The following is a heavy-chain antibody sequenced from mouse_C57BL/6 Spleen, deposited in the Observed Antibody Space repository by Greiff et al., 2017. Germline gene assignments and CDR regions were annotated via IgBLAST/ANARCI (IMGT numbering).Heavy chain of an antibody. J-gene: IGHJ2*01. D-gene: IGHD2-2*01. V-gene: IGHV1-62-2*01. CDR2: FYPGSGSI. CDR3: ARHEERGYGYDDGGFDY. Sequence: VKLMESGAELVKPGASVKLSCKASGYTFTEYTIHWVKQRSGQGLEWIGWFYPGSGSIKYNEKFKDKATLTADKSSSTVYMELSRLTSEDSAVYFCARHEERGYGYDDGGFDYWGQGTTLTVSS. CDR1: GYTFTEYT.